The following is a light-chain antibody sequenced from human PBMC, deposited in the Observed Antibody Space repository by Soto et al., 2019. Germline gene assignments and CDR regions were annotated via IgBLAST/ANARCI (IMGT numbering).Light chain of an antibody. CDR3: SSYTGSSTLVV. Sequence: QSALTQPPSVSGSPGQSVTISCTGTSSDVGRYNHVSWYQQPPGTAPKLMIYDVNNRPSGVPDRFSGSKSGNTASLTISGLQDEDEADYYCSSYTGSSTLVVFGGGTKLTVL. J-gene: IGLJ2*01. CDR1: SSDVGRYNH. CDR2: DVN. V-gene: IGLV2-18*02.